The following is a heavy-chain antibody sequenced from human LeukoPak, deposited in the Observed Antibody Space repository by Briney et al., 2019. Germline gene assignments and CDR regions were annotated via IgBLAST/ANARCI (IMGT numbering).Heavy chain of an antibody. V-gene: IGHV1-2*02. J-gene: IGHJ4*02. Sequence: ASVKVSCKASGGTFSSYAISWVRQAPGQGLEWMGWINPNSGGTNYAQKFQGRVTMTRDTSISTAYMELSRLRSDDTAVYYCARVGTAADFDYWGQGTLVTVSS. CDR1: GGTFSSYA. D-gene: IGHD6-13*01. CDR2: INPNSGGT. CDR3: ARVGTAADFDY.